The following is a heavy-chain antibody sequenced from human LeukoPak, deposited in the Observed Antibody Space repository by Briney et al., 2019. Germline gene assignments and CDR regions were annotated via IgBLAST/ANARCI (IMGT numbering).Heavy chain of an antibody. J-gene: IGHJ4*02. V-gene: IGHV4-38-2*01. Sequence: PSETLSLTCAVSGYSISSGYYWGWIRQPPGKGLEWIGSIYHSGSTYYNPSLKSRVTISVDTSKNQFSLKLSSVTAADTAVYYCARQGSGTRANFDHWGQGTLVTVSS. CDR3: ARQGSGTRANFDH. D-gene: IGHD3-3*01. CDR2: IYHSGST. CDR1: GYSISSGYY.